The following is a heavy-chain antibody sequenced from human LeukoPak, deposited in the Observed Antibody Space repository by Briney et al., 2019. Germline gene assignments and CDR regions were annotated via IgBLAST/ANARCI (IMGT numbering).Heavy chain of an antibody. CDR2: INHSGSY. V-gene: IGHV4-34*01. CDR3: ARGGYDGDYKGGFYYFDL. J-gene: IGHJ4*02. Sequence: PSETLSLTCAVSGGSISGFYWSWIRQSPEKGLEWIGEINHSGSYTNNQSLKNRVTISLATPTNQVFLELTSVTAADTAVYYCARGGYDGDYKGGFYYFDLWGQGTLVTVSS. D-gene: IGHD4-17*01. CDR1: GGSISGFY.